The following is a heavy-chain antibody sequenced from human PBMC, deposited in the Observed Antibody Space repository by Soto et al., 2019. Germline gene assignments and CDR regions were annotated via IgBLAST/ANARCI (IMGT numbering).Heavy chain of an antibody. J-gene: IGHJ4*02. V-gene: IGHV3-9*01. D-gene: IGHD5-18*01. CDR1: GFTFDDYA. Sequence: GGSLRLSCAASGFTFDDYAMHWVRQAPGKGLEWVSGISWNSGSIGYADSVKGRFTISRDNAKNSLYLQMNSLRAEDTALYYCAKDMGPYSYGPNFDYWGQGTLVTVSS. CDR3: AKDMGPYSYGPNFDY. CDR2: ISWNSGSI.